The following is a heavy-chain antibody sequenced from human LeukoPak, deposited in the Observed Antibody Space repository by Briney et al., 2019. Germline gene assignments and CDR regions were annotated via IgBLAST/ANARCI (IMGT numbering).Heavy chain of an antibody. CDR3: ARSESRSLQFYYYLDV. D-gene: IGHD2-2*01. CDR2: ITPIFGTT. CDR1: GGTFSSYA. Sequence: GASVKVSCKASGGTFSSYAITWVRQAPGQGLEWMGEITPIFGTTNYAQKFQDRVTITTDESTSTAYMELSSLRSEDTAVYYRARSESRSLQFYYYLDVWGKGTTVTVSS. J-gene: IGHJ6*03. V-gene: IGHV1-69*05.